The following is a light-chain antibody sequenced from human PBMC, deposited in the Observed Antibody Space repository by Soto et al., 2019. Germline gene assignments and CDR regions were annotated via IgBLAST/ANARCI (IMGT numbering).Light chain of an antibody. Sequence: ETVLTQSPATLSLSPGERATLSCRASQSLRSSLAWYQQKPGQAPRLLIYGASTRATGIPARFSGSGSGTEFTLTISSLQSEDFAVYFCQQYNIWPQTFGQGTKVDIK. CDR1: QSLRSS. V-gene: IGKV3-15*01. CDR3: QQYNIWPQT. CDR2: GAS. J-gene: IGKJ1*01.